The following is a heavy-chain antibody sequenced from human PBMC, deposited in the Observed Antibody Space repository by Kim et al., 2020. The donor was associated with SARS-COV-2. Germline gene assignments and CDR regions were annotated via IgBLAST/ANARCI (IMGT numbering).Heavy chain of an antibody. CDR2: INHSGST. CDR3: SRGRAGVVPAPILGIGPHYDCCSMDV. CDR1: GGSFSGYY. Sequence: SETLSLTCAVYGGSFSGYYWSWIRQPPGKGLEWFGEINHSGSTNYNPSLKSRVTISVDTSKNQFSLNLSSVTAADTAFYYCSRGRAGVVPAPILGIGPHYDCCSMDVWGQGTTVTVSS. V-gene: IGHV4-34*01. J-gene: IGHJ6*01. D-gene: IGHD2-2*02.